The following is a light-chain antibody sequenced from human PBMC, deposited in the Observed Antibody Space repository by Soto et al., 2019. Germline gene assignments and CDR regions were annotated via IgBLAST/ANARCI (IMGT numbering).Light chain of an antibody. CDR2: DAS. J-gene: IGKJ1*01. CDR1: QSISSW. V-gene: IGKV1-5*01. Sequence: DIQMTQSPSTLSASVGDRVTITCRASQSISSWLGWYQQKPGKAPNLLIYDASSLESGVPSRFSGSGSGTEFTLTISSLQPDDFATYYCQQYNSYPWTFGQGTKVEVK. CDR3: QQYNSYPWT.